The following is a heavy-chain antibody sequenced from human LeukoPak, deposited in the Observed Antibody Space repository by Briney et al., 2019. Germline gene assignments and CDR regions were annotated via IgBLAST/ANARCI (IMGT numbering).Heavy chain of an antibody. D-gene: IGHD1-26*01. V-gene: IGHV1-8*01. J-gene: IGHJ4*02. Sequence: ASVKVSCKASGYTFTTYDINWVRQATGQGLEWMGWMNPNSGDTGYAQKFQGRVTMTRDTSIGTAYLELSSLRSDDTAVYYCARAYSGSYYGSYFDYWGQGALVTVSS. CDR3: ARAYSGSYYGSYFDY. CDR2: MNPNSGDT. CDR1: GYTFTTYD.